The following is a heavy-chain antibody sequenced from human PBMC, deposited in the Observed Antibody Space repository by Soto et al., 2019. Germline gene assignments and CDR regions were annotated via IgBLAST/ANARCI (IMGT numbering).Heavy chain of an antibody. CDR2: INSVPGTA. V-gene: IGHV1-69*01. D-gene: IGHD2-15*01. CDR3: ALGDATSKTEH. J-gene: IGHJ1*01. CDR1: GGTFSAYT. Sequence: QVRLVQSGAEVKKPGSSMKVSCKASGGTFSAYTLSWVRQAPGQGLEWMGHINSVPGTAYYAQKFQGRVTISADESAGSGYMELTSLSSEDTAVYYCALGDATSKTEHWGQGTLVTVSS.